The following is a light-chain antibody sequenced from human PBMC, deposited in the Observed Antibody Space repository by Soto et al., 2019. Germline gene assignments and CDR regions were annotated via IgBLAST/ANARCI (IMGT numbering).Light chain of an antibody. V-gene: IGLV2-8*01. J-gene: IGLJ1*01. CDR1: SSDVGGYNY. Sequence: QSALTQPPSASGSPGQSVTISCTGTSSDVGGYNYVSWYQQHPGKAPKLMIYEVTKRPSGIPDRFSGSKSGNTVSLTVSGLQAEDDADYYCSSYSDTNIYVFGTGTKVTVL. CDR2: EVT. CDR3: SSYSDTNIYV.